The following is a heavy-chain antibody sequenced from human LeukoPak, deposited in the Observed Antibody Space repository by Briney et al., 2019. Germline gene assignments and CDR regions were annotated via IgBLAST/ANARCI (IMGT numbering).Heavy chain of an antibody. J-gene: IGHJ4*02. D-gene: IGHD6-6*01. CDR3: ARDRQYSTSPRQDLDY. V-gene: IGHV1-18*01. CDR2: VNTYNGNT. CDR1: GYTFVTYG. Sequence: GASVKVSCKASGYTFVTYGISWVRQAPGQGLEWMGWVNTYNGNTNYAEEFQGRVTMTTDPSATTAYMELRSLRSDDTAIFYCARDRQYSTSPRQDLDYWGQGTLVTVSS.